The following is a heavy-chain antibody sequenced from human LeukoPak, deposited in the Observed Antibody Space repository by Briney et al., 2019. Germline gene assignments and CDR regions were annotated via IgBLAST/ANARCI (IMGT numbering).Heavy chain of an antibody. D-gene: IGHD5-24*01. CDR3: ARARDGYNFYFDY. Sequence: PSETLSLTCAVSGGSINHYHWNWIRQPPGKGLEWIGYIYYNGSTNYHPSLKSRVTISVDTSNNQFSLKLTSVTAADTAVYYCARARDGYNFYFDYWGQGTLVTVSS. J-gene: IGHJ4*02. V-gene: IGHV4-59*01. CDR1: GGSINHYH. CDR2: IYYNGST.